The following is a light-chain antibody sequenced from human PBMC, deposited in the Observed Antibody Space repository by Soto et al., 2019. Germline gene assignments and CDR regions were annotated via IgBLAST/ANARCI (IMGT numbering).Light chain of an antibody. CDR1: QSVSSSY. Sequence: PGERATLSCRASQSVSSSYLAWYQQKPGQAPRLLIYGASSRATGIPDRFSGSGSATDFTLTISRLEPEDFAVYYCQQYGVSPWTFGQGTKVEIK. CDR2: GAS. V-gene: IGKV3-20*01. CDR3: QQYGVSPWT. J-gene: IGKJ1*01.